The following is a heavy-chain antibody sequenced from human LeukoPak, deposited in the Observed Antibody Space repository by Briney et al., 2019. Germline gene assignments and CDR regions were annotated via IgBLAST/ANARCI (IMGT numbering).Heavy chain of an antibody. J-gene: IGHJ4*02. D-gene: IGHD6-19*01. CDR3: ARRTTVAGFDY. Sequence: SETLSLTCTVSGGSISSYYWSWIRQPLGKGLEWIGYIYYSGSTNYNPSLKSRVTISVDTSKNQFSLKLSSVTAADTAVYYCARRTTVAGFDYWGQGTLVTVSS. V-gene: IGHV4-59*08. CDR2: IYYSGST. CDR1: GGSISSYY.